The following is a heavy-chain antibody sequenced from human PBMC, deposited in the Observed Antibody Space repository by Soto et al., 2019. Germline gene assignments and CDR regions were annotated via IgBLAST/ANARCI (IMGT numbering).Heavy chain of an antibody. CDR1: GFTFGDYA. V-gene: IGHV3-49*03. D-gene: IGHD3-3*01. CDR2: IRSKAYGGTT. J-gene: IGHJ4*02. CDR3: TSGYDFWSGYYIEQPFDY. Sequence: GGSLRLSCTASGFTFGDYAMSWFRQAPGKGLEWVGFIRSKAYGGTTEYAASVKGRFTISRDDSKSIAYLQMNSLKTEDTAVYYCTSGYDFWSGYYIEQPFDYWGQGTLVTVSS.